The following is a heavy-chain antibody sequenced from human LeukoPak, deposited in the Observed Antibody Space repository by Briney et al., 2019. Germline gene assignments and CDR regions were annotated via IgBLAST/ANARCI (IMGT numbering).Heavy chain of an antibody. CDR3: ARGGYSSSGSQYYYYYMDV. CDR1: GYTFTGYG. J-gene: IGHJ6*03. V-gene: IGHV1-18*01. Sequence: ASVKVSCKASGYTFTGYGISWVRQAPGQGLEWMGWISAYNGNTNYAQKFQGRVTITRNTSISTAYMELSSLRSEDTAVYYCARGGYSSSGSQYYYYYMDVWGKGTTVTVSS. CDR2: ISAYNGNT. D-gene: IGHD6-6*01.